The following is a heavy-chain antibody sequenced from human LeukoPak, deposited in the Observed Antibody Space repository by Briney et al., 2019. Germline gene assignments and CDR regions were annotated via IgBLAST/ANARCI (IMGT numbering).Heavy chain of an antibody. J-gene: IGHJ5*02. D-gene: IGHD3-3*01. CDR1: GFAFSSYW. CDR3: ARDYEGSDYDFWSGRSYNWFDP. CDR2: IKQDGSEK. V-gene: IGHV3-7*01. Sequence: GGSLRLSCAASGFAFSSYWMSWVRQAPGKGLEWVANIKQDGSEKYYVDSVKGRFTISRDNAKNSLYLQMNSLRAEDTAVYYCARDYEGSDYDFWSGRSYNWFDPWGQGTLVTVSS.